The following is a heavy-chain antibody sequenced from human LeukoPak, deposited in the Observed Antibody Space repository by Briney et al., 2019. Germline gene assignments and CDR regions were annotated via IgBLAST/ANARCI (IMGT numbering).Heavy chain of an antibody. V-gene: IGHV4-30-2*01. D-gene: IGHD3-3*01. CDR3: ARVDFWSGQTSPPDV. CDR2: TYHSGST. CDR1: GASISSGGHY. J-gene: IGHJ6*04. Sequence: SETLSLTCTVSGASISSGGHYWSWIRQPPGKGLEWIGYTYHSGSTYYNPSLKSRVTISIDTSKNQFSLKLGSLTAADTAVYYCARVDFWSGQTSPPDVWGKGTTVTVSS.